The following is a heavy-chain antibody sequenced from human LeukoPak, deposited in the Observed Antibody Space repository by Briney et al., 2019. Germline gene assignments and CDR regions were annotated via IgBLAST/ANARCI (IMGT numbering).Heavy chain of an antibody. V-gene: IGHV1-69*05. CDR3: ARSPRPHDSSGYYPNYYYYYYMDV. Sequence: SVKVSCKASGYTFTSYGISWVRQAPGQGLEWMGGIIPIFGTANYAQKFQGRVTITTDESTSTAYMELSSLRSEDTAVYYCARSPRPHDSSGYYPNYYYYYYMDVWGKGTTVTVSS. D-gene: IGHD3-22*01. J-gene: IGHJ6*03. CDR1: GYTFTSYG. CDR2: IIPIFGTA.